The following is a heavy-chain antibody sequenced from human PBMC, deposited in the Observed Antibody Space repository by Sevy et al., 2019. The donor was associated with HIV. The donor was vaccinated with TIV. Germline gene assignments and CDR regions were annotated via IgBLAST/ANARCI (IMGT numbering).Heavy chain of an antibody. Sequence: GGSLRLSCAASGFTFSSYSMNWVRQAPGKGLEWVSYISSSSSTIYYADSVKGRFTISRDNAKKSLYLQMNSLRDEDTAVYYCARDSDEGGWLSLIDAFDIWGQGTMVTVSS. D-gene: IGHD3-22*01. CDR3: ARDSDEGGWLSLIDAFDI. CDR2: ISSSSSTI. V-gene: IGHV3-48*02. J-gene: IGHJ3*02. CDR1: GFTFSSYS.